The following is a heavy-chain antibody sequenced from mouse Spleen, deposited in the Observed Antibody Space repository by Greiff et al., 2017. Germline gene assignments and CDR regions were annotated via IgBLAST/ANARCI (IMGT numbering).Heavy chain of an antibody. CDR2: IKPSSGYT. CDR1: GYTFTNYW. CDR3: TPNWDGFAY. V-gene: IGHV1-7*01. Sequence: VQLQQSGAELAKPGASVKLSCKASGYTFTNYWIYWVKQRPAQGLEWIGYIKPSSGYTEYNQKFKDKATLTADRSSSTAYMQLSSLTYEDSAVYYCTPNWDGFAYWGQGTLVTVST. D-gene: IGHD4-1*01. J-gene: IGHJ3*01.